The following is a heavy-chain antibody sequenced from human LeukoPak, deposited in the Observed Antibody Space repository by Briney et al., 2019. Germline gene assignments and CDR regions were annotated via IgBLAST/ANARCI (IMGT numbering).Heavy chain of an antibody. CDR3: AKVPWSYDHYYYYYYMDV. CDR1: GFTFSSYG. D-gene: IGHD1-26*01. CDR2: ISYDGSNK. J-gene: IGHJ6*03. V-gene: IGHV3-30*18. Sequence: PGGSLRLSCAASGFTFSSYGMHWVRQAPGKGLEWVAVISYDGSNKYYADSVKGRFTISRDNSKNTLYLQMNSLRAEDTAVYYCAKVPWSYDHYYYYYYMDVWGKGTTVTVSS.